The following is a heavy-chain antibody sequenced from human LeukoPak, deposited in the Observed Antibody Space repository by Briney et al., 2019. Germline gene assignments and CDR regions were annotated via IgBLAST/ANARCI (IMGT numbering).Heavy chain of an antibody. CDR2: ISDTGGGT. CDR3: AKDSGYGVNTGGAFDI. D-gene: IGHD5-18*01. CDR1: GLTFSNYA. J-gene: IGHJ3*02. V-gene: IGHV3-23*01. Sequence: HPGGSLRLSCGVSGLTFSNYAMSWVRQAPGKGLEWVSSISDTGGGTYYADSVKGRFTVSRDNSKSTLFLQMNSLRAADTAEYYCAKDSGYGVNTGGAFDIWGQGTLVTVSS.